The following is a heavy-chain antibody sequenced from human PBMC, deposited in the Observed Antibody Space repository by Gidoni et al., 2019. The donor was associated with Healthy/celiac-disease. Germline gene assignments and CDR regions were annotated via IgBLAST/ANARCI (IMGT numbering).Heavy chain of an antibody. D-gene: IGHD6-13*01. Sequence: QVQLVESGGGVVQPGRYLRLSCAACGFTFSSYGMHWVRQAPGKGLEWVAVISYDGSNKYYADSVKGRFTISRDNSKNTLYLQMNSLRAEDTAVYYCAKESGSSSYYFDYWGQGTLVTVSS. J-gene: IGHJ4*02. CDR1: GFTFSSYG. V-gene: IGHV3-30*18. CDR3: AKESGSSSYYFDY. CDR2: ISYDGSNK.